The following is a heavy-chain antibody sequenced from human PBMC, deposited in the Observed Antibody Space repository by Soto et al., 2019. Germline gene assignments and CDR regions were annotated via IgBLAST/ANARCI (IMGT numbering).Heavy chain of an antibody. Sequence: GGSLRLSCAASGFTFSTYGMHWVRQAPGKGLEWVSSISSTGALMYYADSVKGRFTISRDDADNSLYLQMDSLRVEDTAVYYSARDRLARGIPVAGRIDYWGQGALVTVSS. CDR1: GFTFSTYG. V-gene: IGHV3-21*01. D-gene: IGHD6-19*01. J-gene: IGHJ4*02. CDR3: ARDRLARGIPVAGRIDY. CDR2: ISSTGALM.